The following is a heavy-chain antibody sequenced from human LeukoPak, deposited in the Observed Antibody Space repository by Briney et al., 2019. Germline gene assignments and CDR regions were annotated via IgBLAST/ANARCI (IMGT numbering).Heavy chain of an antibody. CDR2: ISSSSSTI. CDR3: AKAGGDGSNYYSDY. V-gene: IGHV3-48*02. D-gene: IGHD2-2*01. Sequence: GGSLRLSCAASGFTFSSYSMNWVRQAPGKGLEWVSYISSSSSTIYYADSVKGRFTISRDNAKNSLYLQMNSLRDEDTAVYYCAKAGGDGSNYYSDYWGQGTLVTVSS. CDR1: GFTFSSYS. J-gene: IGHJ4*02.